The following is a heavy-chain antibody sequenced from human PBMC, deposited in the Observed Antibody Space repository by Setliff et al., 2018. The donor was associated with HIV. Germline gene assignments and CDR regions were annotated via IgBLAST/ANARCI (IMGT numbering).Heavy chain of an antibody. Sequence: SETLSLTCAVSGYSISSGYYWGWIRQPPGKGLEWIGCIYQSGSTYYNVSLKSRVTISVDTSKNQFSLKLTSVTAADTAVYYCARLPYYDVFSGYYAPYFDYWGQGTLVTVSS. V-gene: IGHV4-38-2*01. J-gene: IGHJ4*02. D-gene: IGHD3-3*01. CDR2: IYQSGST. CDR1: GYSISSGYY. CDR3: ARLPYYDVFSGYYAPYFDY.